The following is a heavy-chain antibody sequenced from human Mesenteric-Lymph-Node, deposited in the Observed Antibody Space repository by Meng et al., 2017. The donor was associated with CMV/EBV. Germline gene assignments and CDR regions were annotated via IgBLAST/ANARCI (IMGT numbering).Heavy chain of an antibody. CDR1: GFTFSSYD. CDR2: IGTAGDT. CDR3: ARVPKYYGMDV. V-gene: IGHV3-13*03. Sequence: GESLKISCAACGFTFSSYDMHWVRQATGKGLEWVSAIGTAGDTYYPGSVKGQFTISRENAKNSLYLQMNSLRAEDTAVYYCARVPKYYGMDVWGQGTTVTVSS. J-gene: IGHJ6*02.